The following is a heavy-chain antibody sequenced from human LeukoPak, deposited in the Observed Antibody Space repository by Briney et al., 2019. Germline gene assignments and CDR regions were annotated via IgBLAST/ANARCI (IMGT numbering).Heavy chain of an antibody. CDR3: ASREGSQGGYCSSTSCYTGYY. D-gene: IGHD2-2*02. J-gene: IGHJ4*02. CDR2: ICYIGST. V-gene: IGHV4-30-4*08. Sequence: SETLSLTCTVSGGSISSGDYYWSWIRQPPGKGLEWIGNICYIGSTYYNPSLKRRVTISVDTSKNQFSLKLSSVTAADTAVYYCASREGSQGGYCSSTSCYTGYYWGQGTLVTVSS. CDR1: GGSISSGDYY.